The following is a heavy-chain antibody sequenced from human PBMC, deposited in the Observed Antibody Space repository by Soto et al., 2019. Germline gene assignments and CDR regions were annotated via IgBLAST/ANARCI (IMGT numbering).Heavy chain of an antibody. CDR1: GDSISSDYYH. Sequence: QVQLQQSGPGLVKPSQTLSLTCTVSGDSISSDYYHWTWIRQSPGKGMEWIGYIHHSGSILYNPSLTSRVTISVDTSKNQFSLHRTSVTAADTAVYFCAREDDGGDSLDVWGQGTTVTVSS. J-gene: IGHJ6*02. V-gene: IGHV4-30-4*08. CDR3: AREDDGGDSLDV. D-gene: IGHD2-21*02. CDR2: IHHSGSI.